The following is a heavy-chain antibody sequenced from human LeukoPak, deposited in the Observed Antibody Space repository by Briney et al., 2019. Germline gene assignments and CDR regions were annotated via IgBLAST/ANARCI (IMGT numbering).Heavy chain of an antibody. Sequence: GESLKISCKGPRHSFHSQWIGWVRQMPGKGLEWMGIIYPDDSDTRYSPSFQGQVTISADKSISTTYLQWNSLEASDSAIYYCARRGDSDFRIDWGQGTLVTVSS. D-gene: IGHD2-21*02. CDR1: RHSFHSQW. J-gene: IGHJ4*02. CDR3: ARRGDSDFRID. CDR2: IYPDDSDT. V-gene: IGHV5-51*01.